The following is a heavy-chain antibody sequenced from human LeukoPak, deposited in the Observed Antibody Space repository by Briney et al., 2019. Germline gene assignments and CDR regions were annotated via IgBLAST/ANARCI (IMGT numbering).Heavy chain of an antibody. CDR1: GYTFTGYY. D-gene: IGHD6-13*01. J-gene: IGHJ4*02. Sequence: ASVKVSCKASGYTFTGYYMHWVRPAPGQGLEWMGWINPNSGGTNYAQKFQGRVTMTRDTSISTAYMELSRLRSADTAVYYCASADLEYSSSWYYFDYWGQGTLATVSS. CDR3: ASADLEYSSSWYYFDY. V-gene: IGHV1-2*02. CDR2: INPNSGGT.